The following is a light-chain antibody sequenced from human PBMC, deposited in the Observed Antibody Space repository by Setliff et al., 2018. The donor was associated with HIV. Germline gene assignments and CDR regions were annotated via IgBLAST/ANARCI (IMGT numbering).Light chain of an antibody. CDR3: CSYAGSYTYI. V-gene: IGLV2-11*01. J-gene: IGLJ1*01. Sequence: QSVLAQPRSVSGSPGQSVTFSCTGSSSDIGTYNYVSWYQQHPGKAPKLMIYDVGRRPSGVPDRFSGSKSGNTASLTISGLQADDEADYYCCSYAGSYTYIFGTGTKVTVL. CDR1: SSDIGTYNY. CDR2: DVG.